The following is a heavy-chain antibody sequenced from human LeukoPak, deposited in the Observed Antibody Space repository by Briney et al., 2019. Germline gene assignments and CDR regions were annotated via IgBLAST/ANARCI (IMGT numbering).Heavy chain of an antibody. CDR2: ISSSSSTI. D-gene: IGHD3-22*01. J-gene: IGHJ4*02. CDR3: ARDPHRDSSGYPGY. CDR1: GFTFSSYS. V-gene: IGHV3-48*01. Sequence: GGSLRLSCAASGFTFSSYSMNWVRQAPGKGLEWVPYISSSSSTIYYADSVKGRFTISRDNAKNSLYLQMSSLRAEDTAVYYCARDPHRDSSGYPGYWGQGTLVTVSS.